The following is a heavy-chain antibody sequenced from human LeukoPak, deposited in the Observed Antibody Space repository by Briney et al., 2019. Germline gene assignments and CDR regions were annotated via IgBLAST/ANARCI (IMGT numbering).Heavy chain of an antibody. CDR1: GGSISSYY. V-gene: IGHV4-59*08. J-gene: IGHJ4*02. CDR3: TKGRGI. D-gene: IGHD3-10*01. Sequence: SETLSLTCTVSGGSISSYYWSWIRQPPGKGLEWIGYIYHSGSTNYNPSLKSRVTISVDTSKNQFSLKLTSVTAADTAVYYCTKGRGIWGQGTLVTVSS. CDR2: IYHSGST.